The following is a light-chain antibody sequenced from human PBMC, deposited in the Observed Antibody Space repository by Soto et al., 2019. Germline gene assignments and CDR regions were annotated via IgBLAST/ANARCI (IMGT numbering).Light chain of an antibody. J-gene: IGKJ4*01. Sequence: EIVMTQSPATLSVSPGERATLSFRASQSVSSNLAWYQQKPGQAPRLLIYGASTRATGIPDRFSGSGSGTDFTLTISRLEPEDFAVYFCQQYRNSQLTFGGGTKVDIK. V-gene: IGKV3-15*01. CDR2: GAS. CDR1: QSVSSN. CDR3: QQYRNSQLT.